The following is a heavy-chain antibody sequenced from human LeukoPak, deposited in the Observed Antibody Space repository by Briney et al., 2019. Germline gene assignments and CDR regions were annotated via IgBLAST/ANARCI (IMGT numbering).Heavy chain of an antibody. V-gene: IGHV3-30*02. CDR3: AKDRGDGYNYYFDY. D-gene: IGHD5-24*01. CDR2: IRYDGSNE. CDR1: GFTFSSYG. J-gene: IGHJ4*02. Sequence: GGSLRLSCAASGFTFSSYGMHWVRQAPGKGLEWVAFIRYDGSNEYYADSVKGRFTISRDNSKNTLYLQMNSLRAEDTAVYYCAKDRGDGYNYYFDYWGQGTLVTVSS.